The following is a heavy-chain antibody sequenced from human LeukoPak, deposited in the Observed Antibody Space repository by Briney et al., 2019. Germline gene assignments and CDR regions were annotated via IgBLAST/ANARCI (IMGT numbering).Heavy chain of an antibody. J-gene: IGHJ4*02. D-gene: IGHD3-16*01. CDR1: GFTFDDYA. Sequence: GGTLRLSCAASGFTFDDYAMPWVRQAPGKGLEWVSGISRDSNIIVYGDPVKGRLTISRENAKNSLYLRMSGLTIEDTAFYYGAKGIFASKSSLREPFDCGGQGTLVTASS. CDR3: AKGIFASKSSLREPFDC. CDR2: ISRDSNII. V-gene: IGHV3-9*01.